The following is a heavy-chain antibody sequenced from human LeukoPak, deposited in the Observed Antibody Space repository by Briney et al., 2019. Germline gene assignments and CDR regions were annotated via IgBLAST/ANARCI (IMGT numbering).Heavy chain of an antibody. Sequence: SETLSLTCAVYGGSFSGYYWSWIRQPPGKGLEWIGEINHSGSTNYNPSLKSRVTISVDTSKNQFSLKLSSVTAADRAVYYCARALHLDYWGQGTLVTVSS. D-gene: IGHD5-24*01. CDR3: ARALHLDY. CDR1: GGSFSGYY. J-gene: IGHJ4*02. V-gene: IGHV4-34*01. CDR2: INHSGST.